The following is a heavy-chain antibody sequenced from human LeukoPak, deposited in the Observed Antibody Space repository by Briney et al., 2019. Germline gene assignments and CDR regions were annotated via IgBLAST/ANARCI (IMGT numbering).Heavy chain of an antibody. CDR2: IYTSGST. CDR3: ARDGLTDIVVVPAAISGFDP. Sequence: SETLSLTCTVSGGSISSYYWSWIRQPAGKGLEWIGRIYTSGSTNYNPSLRSRVTMSVDTSKNQFSLKLSSVTAADTAVYYCARDGLTDIVVVPAAISGFDPWGQGTLVTVSS. J-gene: IGHJ5*02. D-gene: IGHD2-2*01. V-gene: IGHV4-4*07. CDR1: GGSISSYY.